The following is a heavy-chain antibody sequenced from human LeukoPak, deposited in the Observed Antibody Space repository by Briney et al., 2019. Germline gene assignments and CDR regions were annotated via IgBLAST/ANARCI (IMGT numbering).Heavy chain of an antibody. CDR1: GGSISSGGYY. V-gene: IGHV4-31*03. J-gene: IGHJ5*02. CDR2: IYYSGST. Sequence: PSQTLSLTCTVSGGSISSGGYYWSWIRQRPGKGLEWIGYIYYSGSTYYNPSLKSRVTISVGTSKNQFSLKLSSVSAADTAVYYCARVTAAAGSDWFDPWGQGTLVTVSS. CDR3: ARVTAAAGSDWFDP. D-gene: IGHD6-13*01.